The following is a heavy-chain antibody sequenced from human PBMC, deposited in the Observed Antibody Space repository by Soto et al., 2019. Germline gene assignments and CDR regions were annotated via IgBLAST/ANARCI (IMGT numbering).Heavy chain of an antibody. CDR1: GGSMRNYF. Sequence: SETLSLTCTVSGGSMRNYFWTWIRQPPGKGLEWIGYIHYSGTTSFFPSYNPSLRRRVTISEDTSKNQFSLKSLSVTTADTAVYFXAAGEASSRNLAPYYLDFWGQGTLVTVSS. CDR2: IHYSGTT. J-gene: IGHJ4*02. V-gene: IGHV4-59*01. CDR3: AAGEASSRNLAPYYLDF. D-gene: IGHD6-13*01.